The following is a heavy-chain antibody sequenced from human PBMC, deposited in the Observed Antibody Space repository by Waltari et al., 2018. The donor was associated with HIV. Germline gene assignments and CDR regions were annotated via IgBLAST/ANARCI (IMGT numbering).Heavy chain of an antibody. V-gene: IGHV4-59*01. CDR2: MYYTGST. CDR1: GGSISHYY. Sequence: QVQLQEAGPGLVKPSETLSLTCAVPGGSISHYYRCWNPPPPGKGLELIGYMYYTGSTKYNPSLKSRVTISLDTSKSQVSLRLSSVTAADSAVYYCARTVRYFGNMDVWGQGTTVTVSS. J-gene: IGHJ6*02. CDR3: ARTVRYFGNMDV. D-gene: IGHD3-9*01.